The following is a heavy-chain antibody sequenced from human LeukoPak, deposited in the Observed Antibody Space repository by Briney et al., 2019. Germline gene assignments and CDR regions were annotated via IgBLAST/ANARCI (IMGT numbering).Heavy chain of an antibody. CDR1: GFTFHNAW. V-gene: IGHV3-15*01. J-gene: IGHJ4*02. CDR3: TAVFHHVAY. D-gene: IGHD5-12*01. CDR2: IKSNPDGGTT. Sequence: GGSLRLSCGGSGFTFHNAWMDWVRQAPGKGLEWVGRIKSNPDGGTTDFPEPVKGRFSISRDDSGNTLFLQMNTLKTEDTAVYYCTAVFHHVAYWGLGTRVTVSS.